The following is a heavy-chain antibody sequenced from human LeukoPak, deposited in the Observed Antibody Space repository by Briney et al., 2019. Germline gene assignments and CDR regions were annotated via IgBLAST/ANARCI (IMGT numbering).Heavy chain of an antibody. CDR3: AVGTDFGLD. CDR2: ISSNGGST. Sequence: PGGSLRLSCAASGFTFSSYAMHWVRQAPGKGLEYVSAISSNGGSTYYANSVKGRFTISRDNSKNTLYLQMGSLSAADMSVYYCAVGTDFGLDWGQGTLVTVSS. CDR1: GFTFSSYA. J-gene: IGHJ4*02. D-gene: IGHD3/OR15-3a*01. V-gene: IGHV3-64*01.